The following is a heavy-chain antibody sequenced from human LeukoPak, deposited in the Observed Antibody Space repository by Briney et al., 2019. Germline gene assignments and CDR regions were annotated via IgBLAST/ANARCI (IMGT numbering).Heavy chain of an antibody. CDR2: ISPTGSTT. CDR3: ARGPSSDWSGLDF. V-gene: IGHV3-74*01. CDR1: GFSFSGHW. D-gene: IGHD3-9*01. Sequence: GGSLRLSCAASGFSFSGHWMHWARQLPGKGLVWVSRISPTGSTTSYADSVKGRFTVSRDNAKNTLYLQVNNLRAEDTAVYYCARGPSSDWSGLDFWGQGTLLTVSS. J-gene: IGHJ4*02.